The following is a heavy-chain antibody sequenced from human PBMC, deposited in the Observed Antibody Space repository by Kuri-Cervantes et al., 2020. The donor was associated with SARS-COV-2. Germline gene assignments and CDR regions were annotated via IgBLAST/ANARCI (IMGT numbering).Heavy chain of an antibody. V-gene: IGHV1-18*04. CDR2: ISAYNGNT. D-gene: IGHD4-23*01. J-gene: IGHJ4*02. CDR3: AVGDYGGNYPLGSH. CDR1: GYTFTGYY. Sequence: ASVKVSCKASGYTFTGYYMHWVRQAPGQGLEWMGWISAYNGNTNYAQKLQGRVTMTTDTSTSTAYMELRSLRSDDTAVYYCAVGDYGGNYPLGSHWGQGTLVTVSS.